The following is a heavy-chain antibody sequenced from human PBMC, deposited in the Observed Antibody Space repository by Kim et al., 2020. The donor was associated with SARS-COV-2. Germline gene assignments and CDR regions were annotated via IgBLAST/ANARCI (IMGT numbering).Heavy chain of an antibody. D-gene: IGHD6-13*01. Sequence: SETLSLTCTVSGGSISSSSYYWGWIRQPPGKGLEWIGSIYYSGSTYYNPSLKSRVTISVDTSKNQFSLKLSSVTAADTAVYYCARESSPAAAGLDYWGQGTLVTVSS. CDR3: ARESSPAAAGLDY. CDR1: GGSISSSSYY. J-gene: IGHJ4*02. CDR2: IYYSGST. V-gene: IGHV4-39*07.